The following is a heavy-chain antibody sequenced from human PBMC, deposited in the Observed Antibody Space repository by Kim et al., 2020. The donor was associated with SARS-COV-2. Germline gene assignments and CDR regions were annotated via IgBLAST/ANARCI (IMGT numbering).Heavy chain of an antibody. V-gene: IGHV1-69*01. CDR3: ARDGGYRGIFDY. Sequence: NYAQKFQGRVTITADESTSTAYMELSSLRSEDTAVYYCARDGGYRGIFDYWGQGTLVTVSS. D-gene: IGHD3-16*01. J-gene: IGHJ4*02.